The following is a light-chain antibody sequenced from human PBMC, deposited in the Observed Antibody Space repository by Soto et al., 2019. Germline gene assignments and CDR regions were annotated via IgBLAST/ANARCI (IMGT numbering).Light chain of an antibody. CDR1: EDIVNH. J-gene: IGKJ2*01. CDR3: LQHKGYPHT. CDR2: DAA. Sequence: DTQMTQSPSSVPASVGDRVTITCQANEDIVNHLNWYHQKPGKAPKLLIYDAAKLETGVPARFSGSGSGTEFTLTISSLQPEDFATYYCLQHKGYPHTFGQGTKLEIK. V-gene: IGKV1-17*01.